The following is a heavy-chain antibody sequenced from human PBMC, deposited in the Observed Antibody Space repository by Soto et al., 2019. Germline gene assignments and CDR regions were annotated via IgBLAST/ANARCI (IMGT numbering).Heavy chain of an antibody. CDR2: IAFNGSQE. CDR1: GFTFSSYA. CDR3: ATKVRVTNYLYYGMDV. V-gene: IGHV3-30*04. Sequence: GGSLRLSCAASGFTFSSYAMTWVRQAPGKGLEWVAVIAFNGSQEFHGDSVRGRFTISRDNSKNTLFLQMKSLTPEDTAVYYCATKVRVTNYLYYGMDVWGQGTTVTV. D-gene: IGHD2-21*02. J-gene: IGHJ6*02.